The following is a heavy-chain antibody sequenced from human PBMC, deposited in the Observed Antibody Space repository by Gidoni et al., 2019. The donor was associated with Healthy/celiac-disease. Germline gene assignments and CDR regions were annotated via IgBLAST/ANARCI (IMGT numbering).Heavy chain of an antibody. D-gene: IGHD3-3*01. V-gene: IGHV1-69*04. J-gene: IGHJ4*02. CDR3: ARDKGIFGVVIPFDY. CDR2: IIPILGIA. Sequence: QVQLVQSGAEVKKPGSSVKVSCKASGGTFSSYAISWVRQAPGQGLEWMGRIIPILGIANYAQKFQGRVTITADKSTSTAYMELSSLRSEDTAVYYCARDKGIFGVVIPFDYWGQGTLVTVSS. CDR1: GGTFSSYA.